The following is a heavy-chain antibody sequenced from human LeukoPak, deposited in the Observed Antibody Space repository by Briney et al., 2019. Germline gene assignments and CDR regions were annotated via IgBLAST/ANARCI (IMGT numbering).Heavy chain of an antibody. J-gene: IGHJ4*02. CDR3: ASGPGALTGTTPSNY. Sequence: PGRSLRLSCAASGFTFSSYAMHWVRQAPGKGLEGVAVISYDGSNKYYADSVKGRFTISRDNSKNTLYLQMNSLRAEDKAVYYCASGPGALTGTTPSNYWGQGTLVTVSS. CDR2: ISYDGSNK. V-gene: IGHV3-30-3*01. D-gene: IGHD1-7*01. CDR1: GFTFSSYA.